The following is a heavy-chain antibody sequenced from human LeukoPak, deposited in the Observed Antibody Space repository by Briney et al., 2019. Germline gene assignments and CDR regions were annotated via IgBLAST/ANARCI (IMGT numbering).Heavy chain of an antibody. CDR2: IYWDDDK. V-gene: IGHV2-5*08. CDR1: GGSISSYYW. CDR3: AHHRGYSNLDP. D-gene: IGHD2-15*01. J-gene: IGHJ5*02. Sequence: TLSLTCTVSGGSISSYYWSWIRQPPGKALEWLALIYWDDDKRYSPSLKSRLTITKDTSKNQVVLTMTNMDPVDTATYYCAHHRGYSNLDPWGQGTLVTVSS.